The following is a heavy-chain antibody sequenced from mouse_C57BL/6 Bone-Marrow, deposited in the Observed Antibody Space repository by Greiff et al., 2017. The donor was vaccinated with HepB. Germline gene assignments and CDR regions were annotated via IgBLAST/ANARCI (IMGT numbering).Heavy chain of an antibody. CDR2: ISSGGSYT. D-gene: IGHD2-4*01. Sequence: EVQLVESGGDLGKLGGSLKPPCAALGSISSSFGLFGVGQTPDKRLEWVATISSGGSYTYYPDSVKGRFTISRDNAKTTLYLQMSSLKSEDTAMYYCARHGGLRRPFAYWGQGTLVTVSA. CDR1: GSISSSFG. V-gene: IGHV5-6*01. CDR3: ARHGGLRRPFAY. J-gene: IGHJ3*01.